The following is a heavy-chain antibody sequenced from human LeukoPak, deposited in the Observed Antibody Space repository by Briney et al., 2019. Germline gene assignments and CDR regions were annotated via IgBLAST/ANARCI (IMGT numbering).Heavy chain of an antibody. D-gene: IGHD1-1*01. CDR1: GFTFSSYD. CDR3: ARGVGKGYYP. V-gene: IGHV3-13*01. CDR2: IGKTGDT. Sequence: GGSLRLSCAASGFTFSSYDMHWVRQPTGKGLEWVSGIGKTGDTYYQGSVKGRFTISRENARNSLSLQLNSLRAEDTAVYYCARGVGKGYYPWGQGTLVTVSS. J-gene: IGHJ5*02.